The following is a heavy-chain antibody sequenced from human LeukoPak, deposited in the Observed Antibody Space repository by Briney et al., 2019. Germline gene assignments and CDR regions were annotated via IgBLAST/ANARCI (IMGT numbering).Heavy chain of an antibody. J-gene: IGHJ3*02. D-gene: IGHD3-22*01. V-gene: IGHV4-59*11. Sequence: SETLSLTCTVSGGSIFSHYWSWIGQPPGKGLEGSGYIYYSGSTNYNPSLKSQVTISVDTSKNQSSLKLSSVPAADPAVYYCARASSGYMSDAFDIWGQGTMVTVSS. CDR3: ARASSGYMSDAFDI. CDR1: GGSIFSHY. CDR2: IYYSGST.